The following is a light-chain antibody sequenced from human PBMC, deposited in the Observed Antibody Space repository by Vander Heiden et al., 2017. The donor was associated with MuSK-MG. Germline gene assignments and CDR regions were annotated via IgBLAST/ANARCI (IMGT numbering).Light chain of an antibody. CDR2: EVS. V-gene: IGLV2-14*01. J-gene: IGLJ3*02. Sequence: QSALTQPASVSVSPGQSIPISCTGTSRDVGGYNYVSWYQQHPGKAPKLMIYEVSNRPSGVSNRFSGSKSGNTASLTISGLQAEDEADYYCSSYTSSSTPWVFGGGTKLTVL. CDR3: SSYTSSSTPWV. CDR1: SRDVGGYNY.